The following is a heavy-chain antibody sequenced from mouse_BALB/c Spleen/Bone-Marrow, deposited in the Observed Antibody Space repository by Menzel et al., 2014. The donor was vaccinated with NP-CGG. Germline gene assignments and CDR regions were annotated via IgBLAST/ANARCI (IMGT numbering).Heavy chain of an antibody. V-gene: IGHV7-3*02. CDR2: IRNKANGYTT. CDR1: GFTFTDYY. Sequence: EVKLEESGGGLVQPGGSLRLSCATSGFTFTDYYMSWVRQPPGKALEWLGFIRNKANGYTTEYSASVKGRFTISRDNSQSILYLQMNTLRAEDSATYYCARALIVFDYWGQGTTPTVSS. CDR3: ARALIVFDY. J-gene: IGHJ2*01.